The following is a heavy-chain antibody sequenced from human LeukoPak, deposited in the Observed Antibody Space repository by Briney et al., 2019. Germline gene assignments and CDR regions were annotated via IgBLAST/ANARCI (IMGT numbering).Heavy chain of an antibody. CDR1: VDSVSSNSAA. J-gene: IGHJ6*02. CDR2: TYDRSKWYK. V-gene: IGHV6-1*01. D-gene: IGHD6-19*01. CDR3: VRQYSSGWSYYYGMDV. Sequence: SQTLSLTCAISVDSVSSNSAACHWIRQSPSRGLEWLGRTYDRSKWYKDYAVSVRSRRTIKPDTYKNQFSLQLNSVTPEDTAVYYCVRQYSSGWSYYYGMDVWGQGTTVTVSS.